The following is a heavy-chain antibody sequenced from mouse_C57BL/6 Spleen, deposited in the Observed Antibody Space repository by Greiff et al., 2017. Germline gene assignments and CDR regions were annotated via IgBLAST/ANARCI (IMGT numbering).Heavy chain of an antibody. CDR2: IDPEDGDT. CDR3: TTPSTMVTTRYFDV. J-gene: IGHJ1*03. CDR1: GFNIKDYY. D-gene: IGHD2-2*01. V-gene: IGHV14-1*01. Sequence: EVQLQQSGAELVRPGASVKLSCTASGFNIKDYYMHWVKQRPEQGLEWIGRIDPEDGDTEYAPKFQGKATMTADTSSNTAYLQLSSLTSEDTAVYYCTTPSTMVTTRYFDVWGTGTTVTVSS.